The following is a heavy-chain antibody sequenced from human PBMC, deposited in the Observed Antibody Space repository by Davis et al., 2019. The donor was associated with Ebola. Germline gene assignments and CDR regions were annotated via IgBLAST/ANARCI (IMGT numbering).Heavy chain of an antibody. CDR3: AREDVAAAGGSQVDY. D-gene: IGHD6-13*01. Sequence: ASVKVSCKASGYTFKNSAISWVRQAPRQGLEWMGWINTNTGNPTYAQGFTGRFVFSLDTSVSTAYLQISSLKAEDTAVYYCAREDVAAAGGSQVDYWGQGTLVTVSS. CDR2: INTNTGNP. J-gene: IGHJ4*02. CDR1: GYTFKNSA. V-gene: IGHV7-4-1*02.